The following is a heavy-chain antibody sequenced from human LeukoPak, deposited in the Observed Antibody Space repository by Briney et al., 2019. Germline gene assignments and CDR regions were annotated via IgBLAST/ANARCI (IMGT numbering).Heavy chain of an antibody. CDR1: GYSFTSYW. V-gene: IGHV5-51*01. CDR2: IYPGDSDT. D-gene: IGHD2-15*01. CDR3: ARPYCSGGSCYGYFDY. J-gene: IGHJ4*02. Sequence: GESLKISCKGSGYSFTSYWIGWVRQMPGKGLEWMGIIYPGDSDTRYSPSFQGQVTISADKSISTAYLQWSSLKASDTAMYYCARPYCSGGSCYGYFDYWGQGTPVTVSS.